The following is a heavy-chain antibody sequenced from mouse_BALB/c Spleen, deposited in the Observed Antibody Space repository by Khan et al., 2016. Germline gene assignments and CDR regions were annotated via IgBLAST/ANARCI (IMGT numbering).Heavy chain of an antibody. CDR2: IYPGNSDT. Sequence: VQLQQSGTVLARPGASVKMSCKASSYTFTSYWMHWVKQRPGQGLEWIGAIYPGNSDTSYNQKFKGKAKLTAVTSTSTAYMDLSSLTNEDSAVYYCTREGYGNYVDAMDYWGQGTSVTVSS. CDR3: TREGYGNYVDAMDY. J-gene: IGHJ4*01. D-gene: IGHD2-10*02. V-gene: IGHV1-5*01. CDR1: SYTFTSYW.